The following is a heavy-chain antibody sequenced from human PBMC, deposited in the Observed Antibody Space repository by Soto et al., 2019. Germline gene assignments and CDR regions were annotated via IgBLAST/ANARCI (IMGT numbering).Heavy chain of an antibody. CDR2: IIPIVETP. CDR1: GGTFNSYD. D-gene: IGHD3-22*01. V-gene: IGHV1-69*13. Sequence: SVKVSCKASGGTFNSYDINWVRQAPGQGLEWMGGIIPIVETPKYAQKFQGRVTITADESTNTVYMELSSLRSEDTAMYYCARLSRPNYYDTSGFFKDNWFDPWGQGTLVTVSS. J-gene: IGHJ5*02. CDR3: ARLSRPNYYDTSGFFKDNWFDP.